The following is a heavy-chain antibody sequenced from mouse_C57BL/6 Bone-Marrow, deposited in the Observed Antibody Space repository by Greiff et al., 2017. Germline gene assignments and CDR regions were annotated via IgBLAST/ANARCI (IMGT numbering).Heavy chain of an antibody. V-gene: IGHV1-26*01. CDR2: INPNNGGT. Sequence: VQLQQSGPELVKPGASVKISCKASGYTFTDYYMNWVKQSHGKSLEWIGDINPNNGGTSYNQKFKGKATLTVDKSSSTAYMELRSLTSEDSAVYYCARQELGRRENAMDYWGQGTSVTVSS. J-gene: IGHJ4*01. CDR3: ARQELGRRENAMDY. CDR1: GYTFTDYY. D-gene: IGHD4-1*01.